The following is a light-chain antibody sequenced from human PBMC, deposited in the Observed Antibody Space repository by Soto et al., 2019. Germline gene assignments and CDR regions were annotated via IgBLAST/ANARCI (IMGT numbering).Light chain of an antibody. CDR2: YDN. Sequence: SYELTQSPSVSVAPGETARISCGGDNIGSKSVHWCQQKPGQAPLSVIYYDNERPSGIPERFSVSNSGNTATLTISRVEAGYEANYYCQVRDSSIPQYVFVTRNKVTVL. J-gene: IGLJ1*01. V-gene: IGLV3-21*04. CDR1: NIGSKS. CDR3: QVRDSSIPQYV.